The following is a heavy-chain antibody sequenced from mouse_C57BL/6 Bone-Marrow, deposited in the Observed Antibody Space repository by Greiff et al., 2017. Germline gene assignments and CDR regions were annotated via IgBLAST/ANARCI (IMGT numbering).Heavy chain of an antibody. CDR1: GFTFSSYG. CDR2: ISRGGSYT. CDR3: ASGGGYWFAY. J-gene: IGHJ3*01. V-gene: IGHV5-6*01. Sequence: DVQLVESGGDLVKPGASLKLSCAASGFTFSSYGMSWVRQTPDKRLEWVATISRGGSYTYYPDSVKGRFTISRDNAKNTLYLQLSSLKSEDTAMYYCASGGGYWFAYWGQGTLVTVSA. D-gene: IGHD1-1*02.